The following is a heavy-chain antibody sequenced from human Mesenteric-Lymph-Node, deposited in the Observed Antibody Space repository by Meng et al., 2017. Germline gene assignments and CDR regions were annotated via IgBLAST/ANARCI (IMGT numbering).Heavy chain of an antibody. Sequence: QWQRRRGGPGRMKPSETLSPPCTVPDGSTTSDDYYWSWIRQPPGKGLECIGYIQYSGTTYYNPSLKSRIAISLDTSKNQFSLNLNSVTAADAAVYYCARDSPGGYGYFDSWGQGTLFTVSS. D-gene: IGHD5-12*01. CDR3: ARDSPGGYGYFDS. J-gene: IGHJ4*02. V-gene: IGHV4-30-4*01. CDR2: IQYSGTT. CDR1: DGSTTSDDYY.